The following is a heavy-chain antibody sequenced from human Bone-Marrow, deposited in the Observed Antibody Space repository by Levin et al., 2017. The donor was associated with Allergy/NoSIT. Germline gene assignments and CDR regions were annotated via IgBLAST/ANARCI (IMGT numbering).Heavy chain of an antibody. CDR2: ISSSSTTI. CDR3: ARYYGSGSSDY. V-gene: IGHV3-48*01. CDR1: GFTFSTYS. D-gene: IGHD3-10*01. J-gene: IGHJ4*02. Sequence: GESLKISCAASGFTFSTYSMNWVRQAPGKGLEWVSYISSSSTTIYYADSVKGRFTISRDNAKNSLYLQMNSLRVEDTAVYYCARYYGSGSSDYWGQGTLVTVSS.